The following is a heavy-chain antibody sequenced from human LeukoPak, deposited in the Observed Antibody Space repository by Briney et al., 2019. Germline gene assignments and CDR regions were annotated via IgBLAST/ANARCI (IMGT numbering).Heavy chain of an antibody. D-gene: IGHD3-10*02. V-gene: IGHV3-23*01. CDR2: ISGSGGST. CDR1: GFTFSSYG. J-gene: IGHJ6*04. CDR3: AELGITMIGGV. Sequence: GGSLRLSCAASGFTFSSYGMSWVRQAPGKGLEWVSAISGSGGSTYYADSVKGRFTISRDNAEKSLYLQMNSLRSEDTAIYYCAELGITMIGGVWGKGTTVTISS.